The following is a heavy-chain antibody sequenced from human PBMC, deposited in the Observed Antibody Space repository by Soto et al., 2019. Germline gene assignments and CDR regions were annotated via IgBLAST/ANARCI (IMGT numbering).Heavy chain of an antibody. CDR2: INHSGST. J-gene: IGHJ6*02. Sequence: SETLSLTCAVYGGSFSGYYWSWIRQPPGKVLEWIGEINHSGSTNCNPSLKSLVTISVDTSKNQFSLKLSSVTSAGTAVYCCERERSSGSYYYYYGMDVWGQGTTVTV. V-gene: IGHV4-34*01. CDR1: GGSFSGYY. CDR3: ERERSSGSYYYYYGMDV. D-gene: IGHD3-10*01.